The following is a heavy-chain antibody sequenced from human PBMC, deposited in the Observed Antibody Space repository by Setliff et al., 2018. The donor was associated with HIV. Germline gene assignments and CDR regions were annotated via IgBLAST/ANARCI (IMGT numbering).Heavy chain of an antibody. CDR1: GGSLSGYY. CDR2: INQSGNT. J-gene: IGHJ2*01. V-gene: IGHV4-34*01. D-gene: IGHD3-10*01. CDR3: AREGGQGYSGSGSFYHRNFDL. Sequence: ETLSLTCAVSGGSLSGYYWSWVRQSPGRGLEWIGEINQSGNTNFNPSLKSRLIISVDTSKSQFSLKLTSVTAADTALYYCAREGGQGYSGSGSFYHRNFDLWGRGTLVTVSS.